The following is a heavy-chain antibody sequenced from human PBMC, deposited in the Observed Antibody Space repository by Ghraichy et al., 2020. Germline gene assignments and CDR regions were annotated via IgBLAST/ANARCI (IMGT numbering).Heavy chain of an antibody. V-gene: IGHV3-30*18. Sequence: GSLRLSCAASGFTFSSYGMHWVRQAPGKGLEWVAVISYDGSNKYYADSVKGRFTISRDNSKNTLYLQMNSLRAEDTAVYYCAKGGDYVTYYYYGMDVWGQGTTVTVSS. D-gene: IGHD4-17*01. CDR2: ISYDGSNK. CDR3: AKGGDYVTYYYYGMDV. J-gene: IGHJ6*02. CDR1: GFTFSSYG.